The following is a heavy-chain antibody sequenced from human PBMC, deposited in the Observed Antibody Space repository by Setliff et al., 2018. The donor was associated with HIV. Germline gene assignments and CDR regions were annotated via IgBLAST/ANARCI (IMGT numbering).Heavy chain of an antibody. J-gene: IGHJ4*01. V-gene: IGHV3-23*01. Sequence: GESLKISCAASGVTFNTYAMSWVRQAPGKGLEWVSVISGSGGSTFYADSVKGRFTISRDNSKNTLYLQMNRLRVEDTAVYYCAKDGISGGAYPPYYFDYWGHGTLVTVSS. CDR3: AKDGISGGAYPPYYFDY. CDR2: ISGSGGST. D-gene: IGHD2-15*01. CDR1: GVTFNTYA.